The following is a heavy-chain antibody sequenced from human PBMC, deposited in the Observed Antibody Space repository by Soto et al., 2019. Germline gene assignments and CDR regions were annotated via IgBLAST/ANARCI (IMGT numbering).Heavy chain of an antibody. CDR2: IYHSGST. CDR1: GGSISSTGFY. V-gene: IGHV4-39*01. J-gene: IGHJ4*02. D-gene: IGHD5-18*01. CDR3: TRRGTTMVNIDY. Sequence: SETLSLTCTVSGGSISSTGFYWVWIRQPPGKGLEWIGGIYHSGSTYYNPSLKSRVTISVDTSKNQFSLKLSSVTAADTAVYYCTRRGTTMVNIDYWGQGTLVTVSS.